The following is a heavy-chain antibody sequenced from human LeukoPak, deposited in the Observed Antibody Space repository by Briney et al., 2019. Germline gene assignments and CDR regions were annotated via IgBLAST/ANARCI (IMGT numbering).Heavy chain of an antibody. CDR3: ARDLGLPTSYYDFWSGYYTISSGLDP. Sequence: GGSLRLSCAASGFTFSSYWMSWARQAPGKGLEWVANIKQDGSEKYYVDSVKGRFTISRDNAKNSLYLQMNSLRAEDTAVYYCARDLGLPTSYYDFWSGYYTISSGLDPWGQGTLVTVSS. CDR2: IKQDGSEK. V-gene: IGHV3-7*01. CDR1: GFTFSSYW. J-gene: IGHJ5*02. D-gene: IGHD3-3*01.